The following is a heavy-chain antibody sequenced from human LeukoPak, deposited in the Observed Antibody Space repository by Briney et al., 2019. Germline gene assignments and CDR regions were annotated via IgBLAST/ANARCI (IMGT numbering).Heavy chain of an antibody. CDR3: ARATPLGATYYYFDY. J-gene: IGHJ4*02. D-gene: IGHD1-26*01. CDR2: IFYSGNT. Sequence: SETPSLTCTVSGGSISGSIYYWGWIRQPPGKGLEWIGRIFYSGNTYYNPSLKSRVTISVDTSKNQFSLKLSSVTAADTAVYYCARATPLGATYYYFDYWGQGTLVTVSS. CDR1: GGSISGSIYY. V-gene: IGHV4-39*07.